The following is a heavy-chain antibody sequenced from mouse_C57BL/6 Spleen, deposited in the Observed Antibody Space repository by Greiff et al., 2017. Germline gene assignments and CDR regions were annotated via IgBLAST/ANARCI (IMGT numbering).Heavy chain of an antibody. V-gene: IGHV2-2*01. CDR2: IWSGGST. CDR3: ASPYYDYEGFAY. Sequence: QVQLKESGPGLVQPSQSLSITCTVSGFSLTSYGVHWVRQSPGKGLEWLGVIWSGGSTDYNAAFISRLSISKDNSKSQVFFKMNSLQADDTAIYYCASPYYDYEGFAYWGQGTLVTVSA. J-gene: IGHJ3*01. CDR1: GFSLTSYG. D-gene: IGHD2-4*01.